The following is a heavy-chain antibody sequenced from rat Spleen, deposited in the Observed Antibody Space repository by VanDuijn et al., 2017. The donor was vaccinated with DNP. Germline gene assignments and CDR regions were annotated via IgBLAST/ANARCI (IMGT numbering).Heavy chain of an antibody. Sequence: EVQLVESGGGLVQPGRSLKLSCAASGFTFSNYYMAWVRQAPKKGLEWVATISYDGSSTYYQDSVKGRFTISKDNAKSTLYLQMDSLKSGDTATYYCASDNYAGYYWGHGVMVTVSS. CDR1: GFTFSNYY. CDR3: ASDNYAGYY. J-gene: IGHJ2*01. V-gene: IGHV5-7*01. D-gene: IGHD1-6*01. CDR2: ISYDGSST.